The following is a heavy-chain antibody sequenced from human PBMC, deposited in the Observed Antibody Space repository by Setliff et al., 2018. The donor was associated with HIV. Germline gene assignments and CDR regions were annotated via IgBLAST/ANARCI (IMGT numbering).Heavy chain of an antibody. CDR2: SYYSGST. J-gene: IGHJ4*02. Sequence: SETLSLTCTVSGGSISSGDYYWSWIRQPPGKGLEWIGYSYYSGSTYYNPSLRSRVTISLDTSKNHFSLKLSSVTAADTTVYFCARVRRDGNSFDDWGQGTLVTVSS. D-gene: IGHD4-4*01. V-gene: IGHV4-30-4*08. CDR3: ARVRRDGNSFDD. CDR1: GGSISSGDYY.